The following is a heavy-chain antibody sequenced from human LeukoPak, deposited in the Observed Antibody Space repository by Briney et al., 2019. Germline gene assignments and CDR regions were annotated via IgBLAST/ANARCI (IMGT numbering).Heavy chain of an antibody. V-gene: IGHV3-23*01. CDR3: AKGPEITMIVVVKHAFDI. CDR2: ISGSGGST. D-gene: IGHD3-22*01. J-gene: IGHJ3*02. CDR1: GFTFSSYA. Sequence: PGGSLRLSCAASGFTFSSYAMSWVRQAPGKGLEWVSAISGSGGSTYYADSVKGRFTISRDNSKNTLYLQMNSLRAEDTAVYYCAKGPEITMIVVVKHAFDIWGQGTMVTVSS.